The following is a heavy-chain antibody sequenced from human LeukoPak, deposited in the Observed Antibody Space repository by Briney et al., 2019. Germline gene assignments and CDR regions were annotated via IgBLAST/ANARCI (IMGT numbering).Heavy chain of an antibody. CDR2: ISYDGSNK. J-gene: IGHJ4*02. CDR3: ARDHYYDSSGYDY. D-gene: IGHD3-22*01. V-gene: IGHV3-30*03. Sequence: GRSLRLSCAASGFTFSSYGMHWVRQAPGKGLECVAVISYDGSNKYYADSVKGRFTISRDNSKNTLYLQMNSLRAEDTAVYYCARDHYYDSSGYDYWGQGTLVTVSS. CDR1: GFTFSSYG.